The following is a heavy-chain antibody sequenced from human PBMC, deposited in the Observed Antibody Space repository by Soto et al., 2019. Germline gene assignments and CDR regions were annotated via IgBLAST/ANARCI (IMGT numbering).Heavy chain of an antibody. D-gene: IGHD3-3*01. V-gene: IGHV4-34*02. CDR3: ATRITVFGSLIPPFDP. CDR2: INNTGGT. Sequence: QVHLQQWGAGLLKPSETLSLTCAVYGGSVNGYYWNWMRQPPGKGLEWIGEINNTGGTHYNPSLKSPVTRSVDTSKTQFSLRLSSVTAADTAIYYCATRITVFGSLIPPFDPWGQGTQVTVSS. CDR1: GGSVNGYY. J-gene: IGHJ5*02.